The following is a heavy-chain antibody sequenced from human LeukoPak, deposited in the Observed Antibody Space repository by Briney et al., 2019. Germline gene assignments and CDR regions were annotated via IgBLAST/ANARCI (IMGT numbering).Heavy chain of an antibody. CDR2: IYYSSNT. CDR1: GDSITRSSNY. J-gene: IGHJ4*02. V-gene: IGHV4-39*01. CDR3: ARVPLYKMDRSNYYYGLTYFDY. D-gene: IGHD3-22*01. Sequence: SETLSLTCTVSGDSITRSSNYWGWIRQPPGKGLEWMGSIYYSSNTYYNPSLKSRVTMSVDTSKNQFSLRLRSVTAADTAVYYCARVPLYKMDRSNYYYGLTYFDYWGQGTLVTVSS.